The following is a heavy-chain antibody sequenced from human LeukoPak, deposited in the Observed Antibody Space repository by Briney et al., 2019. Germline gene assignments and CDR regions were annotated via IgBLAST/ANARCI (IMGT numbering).Heavy chain of an antibody. CDR1: GYTFTSYY. CDR3: ARDVGTLRDYYFYGMGV. Sequence: ASVKVSCKASGYTFTSYYIHWVRQAPGQGLEWMGVINPTVSTTSYAQKFQGRVTMTRDTSTSTVYMELSSLRSEDTAVYYCARDVGTLRDYYFYGMGVWGRGTTVTVS. V-gene: IGHV1-46*01. J-gene: IGHJ6*02. CDR2: INPTVSTT. D-gene: IGHD7-27*01.